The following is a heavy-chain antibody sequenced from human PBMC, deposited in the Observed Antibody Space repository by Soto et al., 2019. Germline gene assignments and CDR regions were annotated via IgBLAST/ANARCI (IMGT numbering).Heavy chain of an antibody. D-gene: IGHD6-13*01. CDR3: ARDTSSSSWYAGYFDY. V-gene: IGHV3-66*01. Sequence: EVQLVESGGGLVQPGGSLRLSCAASGFTVSSNYMSWVRQAPGKGLEWVSAIYSGGSTYYADSVKGRFTISRDNSKNTLYLQMNSLRAEDTAVYYCARDTSSSSWYAGYFDYWGQGTLVTVSS. J-gene: IGHJ4*02. CDR1: GFTVSSNY. CDR2: IYSGGST.